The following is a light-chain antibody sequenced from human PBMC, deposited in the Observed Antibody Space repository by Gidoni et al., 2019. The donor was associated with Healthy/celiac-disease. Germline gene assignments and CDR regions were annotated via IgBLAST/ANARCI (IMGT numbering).Light chain of an antibody. CDR2: QDT. V-gene: IGLV3-1*01. CDR1: KLGDKY. Sequence: SYEVTQPPSVSVSPGQTASITCPGDKLGDKYACWYRQKPGQSPVLVIYQDTKRPSGIPERFSGSNSGNTATLTISGTQAMDEADYYCQAWDSSTVVFGGGTKLTVL. CDR3: QAWDSSTVV. J-gene: IGLJ2*01.